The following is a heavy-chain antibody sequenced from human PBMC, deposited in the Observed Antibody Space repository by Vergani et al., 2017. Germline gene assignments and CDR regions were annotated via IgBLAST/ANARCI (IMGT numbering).Heavy chain of an antibody. CDR2: INHSGST. D-gene: IGHD4-17*01. CDR1: GGSFSGYY. V-gene: IGHV4-34*01. Sequence: QVQLQQWGAGLLKPSETLSLTCAVYGGSFSGYYWSWIRQPPGKGLEWIGEINHSGSTNYNPSLKSRVTISVDTPKNQFSLKLSSVTAADTAVYYCARDMMYGDSPDYFDYWGQGTLVTVSS. CDR3: ARDMMYGDSPDYFDY. J-gene: IGHJ4*02.